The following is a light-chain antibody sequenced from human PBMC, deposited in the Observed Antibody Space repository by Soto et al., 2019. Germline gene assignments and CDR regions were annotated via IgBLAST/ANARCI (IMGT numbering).Light chain of an antibody. J-gene: IGKJ1*01. V-gene: IGKV3-20*01. CDR3: QQYGSEGT. CDR1: QSVSNNY. CDR2: GAS. Sequence: EIVLTQSPGTLSLSPGERATLSCRASQSVSNNYLAWYQQKPGQAPRLLIYGASNRATGIPDRFSGSGSVTDFTLTISRLEPEDVAVYYCQQYGSEGTFGQGTKVEIK.